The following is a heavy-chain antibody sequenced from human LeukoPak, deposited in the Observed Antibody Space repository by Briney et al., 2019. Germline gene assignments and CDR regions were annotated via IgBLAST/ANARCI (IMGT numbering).Heavy chain of an antibody. Sequence: GASVKVSCKASEYTLTDYYIHWVRQAPGQGLEWMGWINPNSGGTNYAQKFQGRVTMTRDTSISTAYMELSRLRSDDTAVYYCARGSTMIVVDYWGQGTLVTVSS. J-gene: IGHJ4*02. CDR2: INPNSGGT. CDR1: EYTLTDYY. D-gene: IGHD3-22*01. CDR3: ARGSTMIVVDY. V-gene: IGHV1-2*02.